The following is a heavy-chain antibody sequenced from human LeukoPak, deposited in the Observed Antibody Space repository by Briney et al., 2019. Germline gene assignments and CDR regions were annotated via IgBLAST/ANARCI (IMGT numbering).Heavy chain of an antibody. CDR1: GYTFTGYN. J-gene: IGHJ3*02. V-gene: IGHV1-2*02. CDR2: INPNSGGT. CDR3: ATGTYCGGDCHDAFDI. D-gene: IGHD2-21*02. Sequence: ASVKVSCKASGYTFTGYNMHWVRQAPGQGLEWMGWINPNSGGTNYAQKFQGRVTMTEDTSTDTAYMELSSLRSEDTAVYYCATGTYCGGDCHDAFDIWGQGTMVTVSS.